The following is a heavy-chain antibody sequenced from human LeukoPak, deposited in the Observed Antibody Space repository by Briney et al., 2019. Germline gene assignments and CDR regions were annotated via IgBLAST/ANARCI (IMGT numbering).Heavy chain of an antibody. CDR1: GGTFSSYA. CDR3: ARGSIVVVPAAPNFDY. J-gene: IGHJ4*02. V-gene: IGHV1-2*04. CDR2: INPNSGGT. D-gene: IGHD2-2*01. Sequence: ASVKVSCKASGGTFSSYAISWVRQAPGQGLERMGWINPNSGGTNYAQKFQGWITMTRDTSISTAYMELSRLRSDDTAVYYCARGSIVVVPAAPNFDYWGQGTLVTVSS.